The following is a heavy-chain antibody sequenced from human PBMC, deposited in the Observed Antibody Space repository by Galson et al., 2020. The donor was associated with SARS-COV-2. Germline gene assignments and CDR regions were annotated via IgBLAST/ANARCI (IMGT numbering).Heavy chain of an antibody. CDR1: GFTFSSYA. CDR3: ARLQSGSYLGHFDY. J-gene: IGHJ4*02. Sequence: GGSLRLSCAASGFTFSSYAMHWVRQAPGKGLEWVAIISYDGSNRYNADSVKGRFTISRDNSKNTLYLQMNSLRAENTGVYYCARLQSGSYLGHFDYWCQETLVTVSS. CDR2: ISYDGSNR. V-gene: IGHV3-30*04. D-gene: IGHD1-26*01.